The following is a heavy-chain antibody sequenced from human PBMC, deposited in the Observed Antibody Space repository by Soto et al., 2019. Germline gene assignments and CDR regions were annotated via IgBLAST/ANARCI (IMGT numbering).Heavy chain of an antibody. Sequence: PGGSLRLSCAASGFTFSSYAMSWVRQAPGKGLEWVSAISGSGGSTYYADYVKGRFTISRDNSKNTLYLQMNSLRAEDTAVYYCAKDLRRASSSWYNWFDPWGQGTLVTVSS. CDR2: ISGSGGST. CDR1: GFTFSSYA. D-gene: IGHD6-13*01. V-gene: IGHV3-23*01. CDR3: AKDLRRASSSWYNWFDP. J-gene: IGHJ5*02.